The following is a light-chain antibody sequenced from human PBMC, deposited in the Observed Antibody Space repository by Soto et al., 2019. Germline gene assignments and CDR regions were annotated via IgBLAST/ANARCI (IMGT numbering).Light chain of an antibody. CDR3: QQYDSWPRT. CDR2: GAS. J-gene: IGKJ1*01. CDR1: QSVGSS. Sequence: IVMTQSPATLSVSPGERATLSCRASQSVGSSLAWYQQKPGQAPRLFIYGASTRATGIPARFSGSGSGTEFTLTISSLQSEDFAVYYCQQYDSWPRTFGQGTKVDIK. V-gene: IGKV3-15*01.